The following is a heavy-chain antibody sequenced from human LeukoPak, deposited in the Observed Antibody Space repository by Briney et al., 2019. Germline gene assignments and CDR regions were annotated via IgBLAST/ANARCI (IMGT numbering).Heavy chain of an antibody. V-gene: IGHV3-23*01. CDR2: ISGSGGST. CDR1: GFTFSSYA. Sequence: GGSLRLSCAASGFTFSSYAMSWVRQAPGKRLEWVSAISGSGGSTYYADSVKGRFTISRDNSKNTLYLQMNSLRDEDTAVYYCAKDQDYYDSSGLFGYWGQGTLVTVSS. D-gene: IGHD3-22*01. J-gene: IGHJ4*02. CDR3: AKDQDYYDSSGLFGY.